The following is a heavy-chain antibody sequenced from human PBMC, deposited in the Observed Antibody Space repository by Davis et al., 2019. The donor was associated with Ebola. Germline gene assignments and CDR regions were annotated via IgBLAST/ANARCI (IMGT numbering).Heavy chain of an antibody. V-gene: IGHV1-2*06. CDR3: ARRGLYYYDSSGYYHGAFDI. CDR1: GYTFTGYY. D-gene: IGHD3-22*01. J-gene: IGHJ3*02. Sequence: ASVKVSCKASGYTFTGYYMHWVRQAPGQGLEWMGRINPNSGGTNYAQKFQGRVTMTRDTSISTAYMELSRLRSDDTAVYYCARRGLYYYDSSGYYHGAFDIWGQGTMVTVSS. CDR2: INPNSGGT.